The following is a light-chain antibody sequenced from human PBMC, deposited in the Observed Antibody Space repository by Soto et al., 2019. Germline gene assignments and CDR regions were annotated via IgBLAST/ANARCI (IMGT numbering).Light chain of an antibody. CDR3: QQYGSSGT. CDR2: GAS. Sequence: IVMTQSLATLSVSPGETATLSCRPSQSVSSSYLAWYQQKPGQAPRPRIYGASIRASGIPDRFSGSGSGTDFTLTISRLEPEDFAVYYCQQYGSSGTFGQGTKV. V-gene: IGKV3-20*01. J-gene: IGKJ1*01. CDR1: QSVSSSY.